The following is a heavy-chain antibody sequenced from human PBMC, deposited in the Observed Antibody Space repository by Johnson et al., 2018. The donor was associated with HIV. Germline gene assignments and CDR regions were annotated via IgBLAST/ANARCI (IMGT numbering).Heavy chain of an antibody. CDR1: GFTFSNYG. V-gene: IGHV3-30*03. D-gene: IGHD1-26*01. CDR3: ARVRAGRENAFDI. J-gene: IGHJ3*02. Sequence: QVQLVESGGGVVQPGRSLRLSCAASGFTFSNYGMHWVRQAPGKGLEWVAVISYDGSNTYYADSVKGRFTISRDNSKNTLSLQMNSPRVDDTAIYYCARVRAGRENAFDIWGQGTMVTVSS. CDR2: ISYDGSNT.